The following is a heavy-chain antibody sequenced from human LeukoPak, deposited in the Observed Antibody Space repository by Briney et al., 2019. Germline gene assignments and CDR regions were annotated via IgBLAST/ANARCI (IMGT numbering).Heavy chain of an antibody. Sequence: ASVKVSCKASGYTFTGYYMHWVRQAPGQGLEWMGWINPNSGGTNYAQKFQGRVTMTRETSISTVYMELRRLRSDDTAVYYCARGSSSWYPSSEFDYWGQGTLVTVSS. D-gene: IGHD6-13*01. J-gene: IGHJ4*02. V-gene: IGHV1-2*02. CDR1: GYTFTGYY. CDR2: INPNSGGT. CDR3: ARGSSSWYPSSEFDY.